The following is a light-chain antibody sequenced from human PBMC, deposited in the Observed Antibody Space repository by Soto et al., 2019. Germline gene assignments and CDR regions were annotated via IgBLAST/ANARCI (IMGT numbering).Light chain of an antibody. J-gene: IGLJ1*01. CDR2: ADN. CDR1: SSNIGSNS. V-gene: IGLV1-44*01. CDR3: AAWDDSLNGFV. Sequence: QSVLTQPPSASGTPGQRVSISCSGSSSNIGSNSVQWHQQLPGTAPNLLIYADNQRPSGVPDRFSGSKSGTSASLAITGLQSGDEADYYCAAWDDSLNGFVFGTGTKLIVL.